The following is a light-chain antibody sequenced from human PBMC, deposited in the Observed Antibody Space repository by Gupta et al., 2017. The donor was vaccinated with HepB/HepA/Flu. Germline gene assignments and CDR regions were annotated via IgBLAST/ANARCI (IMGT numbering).Light chain of an antibody. V-gene: IGKV3-15*01. CDR1: QSVSSN. CDR2: GAS. Sequence: EIVMTQSPATLSVSPRERATLSCRASQSVSSNLAWYQQKPGQAPGLLIYGASTRATGIPARFSGSGYGTEFTLTISSLQSEDFAVYYCQQYNNWPPTFGGGTKVEIK. J-gene: IGKJ4*01. CDR3: QQYNNWPPT.